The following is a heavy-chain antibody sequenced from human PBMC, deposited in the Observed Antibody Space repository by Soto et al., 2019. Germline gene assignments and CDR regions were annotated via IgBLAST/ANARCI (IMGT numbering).Heavy chain of an antibody. Sequence: SDTLSLTCAVYGGSFSGYYWGWIRQPPGKGLEWIGEINHSGSTHYNPSLKSRVTISVDTSKNQFSLKLSSVTAADTAVYYCARGLPIAARPYYYGMDVWGQGTTVTVSS. CDR3: ARGLPIAARPYYYGMDV. D-gene: IGHD6-6*01. J-gene: IGHJ6*02. CDR2: INHSGST. CDR1: GGSFSGYY. V-gene: IGHV4-34*01.